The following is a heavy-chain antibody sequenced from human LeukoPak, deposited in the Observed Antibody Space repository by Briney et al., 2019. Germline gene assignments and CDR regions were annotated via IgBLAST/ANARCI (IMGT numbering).Heavy chain of an antibody. CDR2: ISSSSSTI. D-gene: IGHD3-22*01. J-gene: IGHJ3*02. Sequence: GGSLRLSCAASGFTFSSYSMNWVRQAPGKGLEWVSYISSSSSTIYYADSVRGRFTISRDNAKNSLYLQMNSLRAEDTAVYYCTRDHHRRHYDSQARNTFDIWGQGTMVTVSS. CDR3: TRDHHRRHYDSQARNTFDI. CDR1: GFTFSSYS. V-gene: IGHV3-48*01.